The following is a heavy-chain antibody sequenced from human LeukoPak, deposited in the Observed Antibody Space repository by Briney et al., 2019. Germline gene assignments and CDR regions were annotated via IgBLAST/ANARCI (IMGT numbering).Heavy chain of an antibody. CDR1: GYSFTRYG. Sequence: GSVKVSCKASGYSFTRYGISWVRQAPGQGLEWMGWISGSNGDTKYAQTFQGRVTMTTDTSTGTAYMDLRNLRFDDTAVYFCARSGRGTYYYFDLWGQGTLVTVSS. V-gene: IGHV1-18*01. CDR3: ARSGRGTYYYFDL. J-gene: IGHJ4*01. D-gene: IGHD1-26*01. CDR2: ISGSNGDT.